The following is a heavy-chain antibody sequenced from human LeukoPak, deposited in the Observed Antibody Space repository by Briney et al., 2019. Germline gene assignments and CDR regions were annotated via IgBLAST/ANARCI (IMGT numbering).Heavy chain of an antibody. V-gene: IGHV4-39*07. Sequence: SETLSLTCGVSGGSISSSSYYWGWIRQPPGKGLEWIGEINHSGSTNYNPSLKSRVTISVDTSKNQFSLKLSSVTAADTAVYYCARTYYDILTGYVYWGQGTLVTVSS. J-gene: IGHJ4*02. CDR3: ARTYYDILTGYVY. D-gene: IGHD3-9*01. CDR1: GGSISSSSYY. CDR2: INHSGST.